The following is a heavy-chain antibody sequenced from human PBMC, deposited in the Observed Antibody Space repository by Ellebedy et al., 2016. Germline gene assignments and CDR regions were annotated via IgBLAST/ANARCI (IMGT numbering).Heavy chain of an antibody. Sequence: ASVKVSCXASGYTFTGYYMHWVRQAPGQGLEWMGWINPNSGGTNYAQKFQGWVTMTRDTSISTAYMELSRLRSDDTAVYYCARDLVRFSGYDYLPGDYGMDVWGQGTTVTVSS. V-gene: IGHV1-2*04. CDR1: GYTFTGYY. J-gene: IGHJ6*02. CDR2: INPNSGGT. CDR3: ARDLVRFSGYDYLPGDYGMDV. D-gene: IGHD5-12*01.